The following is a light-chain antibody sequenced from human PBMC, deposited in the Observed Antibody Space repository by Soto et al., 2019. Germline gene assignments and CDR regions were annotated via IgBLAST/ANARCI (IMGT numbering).Light chain of an antibody. CDR1: QSIRNF. V-gene: IGKV1-39*01. CDR2: AAS. CDR3: QQTYNLPPT. Sequence: DIQMTQSPSSLSASVGDRVTITCRASQSIRNFLNWYQLKPRKPPQLLIYAASTLQDGVPSRFSGGGTGTEFTLTISGLQPEDFGSYSCQQTYNLPPTFGGGTRVQIK. J-gene: IGKJ4*01.